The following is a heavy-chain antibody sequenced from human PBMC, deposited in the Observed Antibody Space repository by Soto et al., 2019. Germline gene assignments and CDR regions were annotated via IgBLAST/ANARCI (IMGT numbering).Heavy chain of an antibody. V-gene: IGHV3-48*02. J-gene: IGHJ6*02. D-gene: IGHD3-10*01. CDR2: ISSSSTI. CDR3: ARDQLGTDYGLDV. CDR1: GFTFSSYS. Sequence: GGSLRLSCAASGFTFSSYSMNWVRQAPGKGLEWVSYISSSSTIYYADSVKGRFTISRDNAKNSLYLQMNSLRDEDTAVYYCARDQLGTDYGLDVWGQGTTVTVSS.